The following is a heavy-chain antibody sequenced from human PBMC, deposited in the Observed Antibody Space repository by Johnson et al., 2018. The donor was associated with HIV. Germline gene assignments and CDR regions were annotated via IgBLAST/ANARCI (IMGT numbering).Heavy chain of an antibody. CDR1: GFTFSDYY. V-gene: IGHV3-11*04. CDR2: IRSSGSTM. D-gene: IGHD4-17*01. Sequence: VQLVESGGGLVQPGGSLRLSCAASGFTFSDYYMNWIRQAPGTGLECVSYIRSSGSTMYYADSVKGRFTISRDNSKNTLYLKMNSLRAEDTAVYYCAKVALTTVTTPGRDAFDIWGPGTMVTVSS. CDR3: AKVALTTVTTPGRDAFDI. J-gene: IGHJ3*02.